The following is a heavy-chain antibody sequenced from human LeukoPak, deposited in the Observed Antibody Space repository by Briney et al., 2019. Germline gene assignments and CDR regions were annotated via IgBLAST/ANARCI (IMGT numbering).Heavy chain of an antibody. J-gene: IGHJ4*02. Sequence: GGSLRLSCAASGFTFSSYSMNWVRQAPGKGLEWVSSISSSSSYIYYADSVKGRFTISRDNAKNSLYLQMNSLRAEDTAVYYCARDLGLIEPWGFDYWGQGTLVTVSS. CDR2: ISSSSSYI. V-gene: IGHV3-21*01. D-gene: IGHD3-16*02. CDR3: ARDLGLIEPWGFDY. CDR1: GFTFSSYS.